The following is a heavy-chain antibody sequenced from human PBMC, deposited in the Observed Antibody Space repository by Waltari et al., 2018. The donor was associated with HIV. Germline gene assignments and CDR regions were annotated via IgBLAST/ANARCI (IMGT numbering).Heavy chain of an antibody. V-gene: IGHV3-23*01. CDR3: ARDDVDTAMVGYYYYYGMDV. CDR1: GFTFSSYA. Sequence: EVQLLESGGGLVQPGGSLRLSCAASGFTFSSYAMSWVRQAPGKGLEWVSAISGSGGSTYYADSVKGRFTISRDNSKNTLYLQMNSLRAEDTAVYYCARDDVDTAMVGYYYYYGMDVWGQGTTVTVSS. D-gene: IGHD5-18*01. J-gene: IGHJ6*02. CDR2: ISGSGGST.